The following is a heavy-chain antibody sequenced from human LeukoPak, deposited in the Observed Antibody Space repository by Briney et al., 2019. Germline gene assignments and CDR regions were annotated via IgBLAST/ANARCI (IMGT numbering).Heavy chain of an antibody. D-gene: IGHD5-24*01. V-gene: IGHV3-11*01. CDR1: GFNFSDPY. CDR3: ARGRHGYNFADY. Sequence: GGSLRLSCAASGFNFSDPYMGWIRQAPGKGLEWISYISRSGTTIHYADSVKGRFTISRDNVKNSLYLQMESLRAEDTAVYYCARGRHGYNFADYWGQGTLVTVSS. CDR2: ISRSGTTI. J-gene: IGHJ4*02.